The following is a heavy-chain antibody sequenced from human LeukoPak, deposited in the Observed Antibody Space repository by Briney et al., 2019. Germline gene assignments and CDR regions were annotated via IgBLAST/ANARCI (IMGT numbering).Heavy chain of an antibody. CDR1: GFTFSDYY. CDR3: ARGPRGAVVPGAMAV. J-gene: IGHJ6*04. Sequence: GGSLRLSFAASGFTFSDYYMSCIRPAPGKGLEGGSYISSSGTTIYYADSVKGRFTISRDNAQSSLSLQMNSVRAEVTAVCYCARGPRGAVVPGAMAVWGKGPTVTVSS. D-gene: IGHD2-2*01. V-gene: IGHV3-11*01. CDR2: ISSSGTTI.